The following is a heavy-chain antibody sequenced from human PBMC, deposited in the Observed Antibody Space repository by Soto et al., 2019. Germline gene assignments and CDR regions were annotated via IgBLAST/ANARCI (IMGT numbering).Heavy chain of an antibody. J-gene: IGHJ4*02. CDR2: VYYSGST. V-gene: IGHV4-59*11. CDR1: GGSISGHY. CDR3: ATTGPY. Sequence: SETLSLTCTVSGGSISGHYWSWIRQSPGKGLEWIGDVYYSGSTNYNPSLKSRVAISVDTSKNQFSLKLNSVTAADSAAYYCATTGPYWGQGTLVTVSS.